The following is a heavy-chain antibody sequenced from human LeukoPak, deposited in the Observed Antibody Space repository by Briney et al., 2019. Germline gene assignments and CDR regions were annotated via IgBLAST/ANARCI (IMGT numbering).Heavy chain of an antibody. CDR2: IYYSGST. CDR1: GYSISSGYY. Sequence: SETLSLTCTVSGYSISSGYYWGWIRQPPGKELEWIGSIYYSGSTYYNPSLKSRVTISVDTSKNQFSLKLSSVTAADTAVYYCARAHRPTYYYDSSGSSPWGQGTLVTVSS. CDR3: ARAHRPTYYYDSSGSSP. J-gene: IGHJ5*02. D-gene: IGHD3-22*01. V-gene: IGHV4-38-2*02.